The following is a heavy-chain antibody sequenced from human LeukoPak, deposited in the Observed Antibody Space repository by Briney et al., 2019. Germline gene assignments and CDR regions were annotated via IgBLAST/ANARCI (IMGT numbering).Heavy chain of an antibody. V-gene: IGHV1-2*02. J-gene: IGHJ4*02. CDR1: GYTFTGYY. CDR2: INPNSGGT. Sequence: ASVKVSCKASGYTFTGYYMHWVRQAPGQGLEWMGWINPNSGGTNYAQKFQGRVTMTRDTSISTAYMELSRLRSDDTAVYYCARLATIPSRGSVLPHFFDYWGQGTLVTVPS. CDR3: ARLATIPSRGSVLPHFFDY. D-gene: IGHD5-24*01.